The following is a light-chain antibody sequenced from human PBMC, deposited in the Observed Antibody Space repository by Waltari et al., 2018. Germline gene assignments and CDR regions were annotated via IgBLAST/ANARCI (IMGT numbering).Light chain of an antibody. CDR3: SSKTSSSTVV. Sequence: QSALTQPASVSGSPGQSITISCTGTSSDVGGYNCVSWYQHPPGKAPTPLVFDVSNRPSGASNRFSGSKSGNPASLTIAGLQAGDEADYYCSSKTSSSTVVFGGGTKLTVL. J-gene: IGLJ2*01. V-gene: IGLV2-14*03. CDR1: SSDVGGYNC. CDR2: DVS.